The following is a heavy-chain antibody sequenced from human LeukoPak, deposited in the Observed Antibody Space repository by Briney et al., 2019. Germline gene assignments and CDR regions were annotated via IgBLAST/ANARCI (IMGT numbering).Heavy chain of an antibody. CDR2: FDPEDGET. D-gene: IGHD3-3*01. CDR1: GYTLTELS. V-gene: IGHV1-24*01. CDR3: ATDINDDFWSGYYGFDY. Sequence: ASVKVSCKVSGYTLTELSMHWVRQAPGKGLEWMGGFDPEDGETIYAQKFQGRVTVTEDTSTDTAYMELSSLRSEDPAVYYCATDINDDFWSGYYGFDYWGQGTLVTVSS. J-gene: IGHJ4*02.